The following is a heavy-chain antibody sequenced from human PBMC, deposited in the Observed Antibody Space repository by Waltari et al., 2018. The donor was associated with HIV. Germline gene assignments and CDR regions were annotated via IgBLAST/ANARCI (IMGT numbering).Heavy chain of an antibody. CDR1: GYSFTSYW. Sequence: EVQLVQSVAEVKKPGESLRLSCKGSGYSFTSYWISWVRQMPGKGLEWMGRIDPSDSYTNYSPSFQGHVTISADKSISTAYLQWSSLKASDTAMYYCARLKRGYEPRGYWGQGTLVTVSS. V-gene: IGHV5-10-1*01. CDR3: ARLKRGYEPRGY. D-gene: IGHD5-12*01. J-gene: IGHJ4*02. CDR2: IDPSDSYT.